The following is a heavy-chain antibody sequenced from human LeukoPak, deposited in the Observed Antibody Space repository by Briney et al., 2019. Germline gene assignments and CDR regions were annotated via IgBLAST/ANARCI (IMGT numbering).Heavy chain of an antibody. V-gene: IGHV4-59*08. CDR3: ARRGYSSGWYYFDY. Sequence: PSETLSLTCTVSGGSISSYYWSWIRQPPGKGLEWIGYIYYSGSTNYNPSLKSRVTISVDTSKNQFSLKLSFVTAADTAVYYCARRGYSSGWYYFDYWGQGTLVTVSS. D-gene: IGHD6-19*01. J-gene: IGHJ4*02. CDR1: GGSISSYY. CDR2: IYYSGST.